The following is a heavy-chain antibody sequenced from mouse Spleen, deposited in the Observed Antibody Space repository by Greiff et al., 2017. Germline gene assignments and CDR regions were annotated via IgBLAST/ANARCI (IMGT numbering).Heavy chain of an antibody. V-gene: IGHV1-9*01. J-gene: IGHJ3*01. D-gene: IGHD1-1*01. CDR1: GYTFSSYW. CDR3: ARNYYDGSYTWFAY. Sequence: VQLQQSGAELMKPGASVKISCKATGYTFSSYWIEWVKQRPGHGLEWIGEILPGSGSTNYNEKFKGKATFTADTSSNTAYMQLSSLTSEDSAVYYCARNYYDGSYTWFAYWGQGTLVTVSA. CDR2: ILPGSGST.